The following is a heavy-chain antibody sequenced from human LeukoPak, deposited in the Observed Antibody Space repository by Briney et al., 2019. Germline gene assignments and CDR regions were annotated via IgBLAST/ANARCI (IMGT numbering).Heavy chain of an antibody. CDR1: GSYW. D-gene: IGHD2/OR15-2a*01. J-gene: IGHJ4*02. V-gene: IGHV3-74*01. Sequence: GGSLRLSCAASGSYWMHCVRQAPGKGLVWVSHIKSDGSWTSYADSVKGRYTISKDNAKNTVYLQMNNLRAEDTAVYYCVSFYETYWGRGTLVTVSS. CDR2: IKSDGSWT. CDR3: VSFYETY.